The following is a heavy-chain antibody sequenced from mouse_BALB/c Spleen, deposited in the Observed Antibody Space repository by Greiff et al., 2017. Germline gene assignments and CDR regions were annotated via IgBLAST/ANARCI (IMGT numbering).Heavy chain of an antibody. D-gene: IGHD4-1*01. V-gene: IGHV5-6*01. CDR3: ARHRWDEGFAY. CDR2: ISSGGSYT. J-gene: IGHJ3*01. CDR1: GFTFSSYG. Sequence: EVKLVESGGDLVKPGGSLKLSCAASGFTFSSYGMSWVRQTPDKRLEWVGTISSGGSYTYYPDSVKGRFTISRDNAKNTLYLQMSSLKSEDTAMYYCARHRWDEGFAYWGQGTLVTVSA.